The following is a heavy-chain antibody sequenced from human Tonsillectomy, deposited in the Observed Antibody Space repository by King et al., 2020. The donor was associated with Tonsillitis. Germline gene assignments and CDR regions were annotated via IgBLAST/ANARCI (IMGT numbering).Heavy chain of an antibody. CDR1: GFTFSVHA. V-gene: IGHV3-23*04. D-gene: IGHD2-15*01. Sequence: VKLVESGGGLVQPGGSLRLSCAASGFTFSVHAMSWVRQAPGKGLEWVSSMSGSGDMTYYAESVKGRFTTSRDKSKKMLYLQMNSLIVEDTAVYYCAKKLTLLVVCASDFDYWGHGTLVIVSS. CDR2: MSGSGDMT. CDR3: AKKLTLLVVCASDFDY. J-gene: IGHJ4*01.